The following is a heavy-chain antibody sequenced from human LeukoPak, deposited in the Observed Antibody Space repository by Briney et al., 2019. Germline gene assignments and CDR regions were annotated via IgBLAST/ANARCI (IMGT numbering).Heavy chain of an antibody. D-gene: IGHD6-19*01. CDR3: AKDIHSFGAVANNWFDP. Sequence: GRSLRLSCAASGFTFDDYAMHWVRQAPGKGLEWVLGICWNRGSIGYADSVKGRFTISRDNAKNTPYLQMNSLRAEDTALYDYAKDIHSFGAVANNWFDPWGQGTLVTVSS. J-gene: IGHJ5*02. CDR2: ICWNRGSI. CDR1: GFTFDDYA. V-gene: IGHV3-9*01.